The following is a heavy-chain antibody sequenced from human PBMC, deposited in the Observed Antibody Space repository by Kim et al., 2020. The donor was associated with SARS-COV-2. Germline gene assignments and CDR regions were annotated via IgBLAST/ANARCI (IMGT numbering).Heavy chain of an antibody. CDR3: VKMITGTTNDAFDI. V-gene: IGHV3-64D*06. D-gene: IGHD1-20*01. J-gene: IGHJ3*02. Sequence: EDSVKGRITISRDNSKNTLYLQMSSLRAEDTAVYYCVKMITGTTNDAFDIWGQGTMVTVSS.